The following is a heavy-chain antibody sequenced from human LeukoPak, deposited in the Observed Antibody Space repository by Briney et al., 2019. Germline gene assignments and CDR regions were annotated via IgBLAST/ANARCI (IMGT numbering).Heavy chain of an antibody. V-gene: IGHV3-23*01. CDR2: ISGSGGST. Sequence: GSLRLSCAASGFTFSSYAMSWVRQAPGKGLEWVSAISGSGGSTYYADSVKGRFTISRDNAKNSLYLQMNSLRVEDTAVYYCARDPSGVGYCSSTSCPGDAFDIWGQGTMVTVSS. CDR1: GFTFSSYA. D-gene: IGHD2-2*01. J-gene: IGHJ3*02. CDR3: ARDPSGVGYCSSTSCPGDAFDI.